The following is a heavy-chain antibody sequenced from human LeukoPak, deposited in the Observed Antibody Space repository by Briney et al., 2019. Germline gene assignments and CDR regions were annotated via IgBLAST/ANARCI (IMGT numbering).Heavy chain of an antibody. D-gene: IGHD4-23*01. CDR1: GGSISSSSYY. CDR2: IHYSGST. J-gene: IGHJ6*02. Sequence: SETLSLTCTVSGGSISSSSYYWGWIRQPPGKGLEWTGSIHYSGSTYSNPSLKSRVTISVDTSKNQFSLKLSSVTAADTAVYYCARRPPLQGGGNSGWYYGMDVWGQGTTVTVSS. CDR3: ARRPPLQGGGNSGWYYGMDV. V-gene: IGHV4-39*07.